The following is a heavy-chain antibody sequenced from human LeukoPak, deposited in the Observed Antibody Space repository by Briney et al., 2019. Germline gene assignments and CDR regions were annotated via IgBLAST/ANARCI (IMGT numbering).Heavy chain of an antibody. CDR1: GGSISSGSYY. J-gene: IGHJ3*02. CDR2: IYTSGST. D-gene: IGHD3-10*01. CDR3: ARGYYGSGDINAFDI. V-gene: IGHV4-61*02. Sequence: KPSETLSLTCTVSGGSISSGSYYWSWIRQPAGKGLEWIGRIYTSGSTNYNPSLKSRVTISVDTSKNQFSLKLSSVTAADTAVYYCARGYYGSGDINAFDIWGQGTMVTVSS.